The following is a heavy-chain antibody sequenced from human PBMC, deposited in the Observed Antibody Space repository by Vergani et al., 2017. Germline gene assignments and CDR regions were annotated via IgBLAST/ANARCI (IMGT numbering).Heavy chain of an antibody. CDR3: ARRVGYSGYVDAFDI. V-gene: IGHV5-10-1*03. D-gene: IGHD5-12*01. CDR2: IDPSDSYT. J-gene: IGHJ3*02. Sequence: EVQLVQSGAEVKKPGESLRISCKGSGYSFTSYWISWVRQMPGKGLEWMGRIDPSDSYTNYSPSFQGQVTISADKSISTAYLQWSSLKASDTAMYYCARRVGYSGYVDAFDIWGQGTMVTVSS. CDR1: GYSFTSYW.